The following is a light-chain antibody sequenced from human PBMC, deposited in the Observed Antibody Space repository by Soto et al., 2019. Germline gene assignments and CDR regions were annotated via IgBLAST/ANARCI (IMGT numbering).Light chain of an antibody. Sequence: DIQLTQSPSFLSASVGDRVTITCRASQGISSSLAWYHQKPGKAPKLLIYAASTLESGVPSRFSGSESGTEFSLTISSLQPEDSATYYCQHLNSYLRASLGQGTKLEIK. CDR2: AAS. J-gene: IGKJ2*03. CDR1: QGISSS. CDR3: QHLNSYLRAS. V-gene: IGKV1-9*01.